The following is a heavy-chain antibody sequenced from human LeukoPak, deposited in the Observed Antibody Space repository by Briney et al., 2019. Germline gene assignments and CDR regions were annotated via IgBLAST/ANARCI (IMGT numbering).Heavy chain of an antibody. CDR3: ARDQLELLRGGYYYGMDV. D-gene: IGHD1-7*01. Sequence: GGSLGLSCAASGFTFSSYWMSWVRQAPGKGLEWVANIKQDGSEKYYVDSVKGRFTIARDNAKNSLYLQMKRLRAEDTAVYYCARDQLELLRGGYYYGMDVWGQGTTVTVSS. J-gene: IGHJ6*02. CDR2: IKQDGSEK. V-gene: IGHV3-7*01. CDR1: GFTFSSYW.